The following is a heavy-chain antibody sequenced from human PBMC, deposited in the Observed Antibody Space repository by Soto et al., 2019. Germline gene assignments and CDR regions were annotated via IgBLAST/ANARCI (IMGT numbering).Heavy chain of an antibody. Sequence: SETLSLTCTVSGGSISSYYLSWIRQPPGKGLEWIGYIYYSGSTNYNPSLKSRVTISVDTSKNQFSLKLSSVTAADTAVYYCARVWDPSVDYGMDVWGQGTTVTVS. CDR2: IYYSGST. V-gene: IGHV4-59*01. J-gene: IGHJ6*02. D-gene: IGHD3-16*01. CDR3: ARVWDPSVDYGMDV. CDR1: GGSISSYY.